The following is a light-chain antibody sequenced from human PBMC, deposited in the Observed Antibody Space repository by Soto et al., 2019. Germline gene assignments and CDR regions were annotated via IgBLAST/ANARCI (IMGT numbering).Light chain of an antibody. CDR2: DAS. V-gene: IGKV3-11*01. Sequence: EIVLTQSPATLSLSPGERATLSCRASQNVSSYLAWYQQKPGQAPRLLIYDASNRATGIPARFSGSGSGTDFALTISSLEPEDVAVYYCQQRSNWPPRVTFGGGTKVEIK. CDR1: QNVSSY. J-gene: IGKJ4*01. CDR3: QQRSNWPPRVT.